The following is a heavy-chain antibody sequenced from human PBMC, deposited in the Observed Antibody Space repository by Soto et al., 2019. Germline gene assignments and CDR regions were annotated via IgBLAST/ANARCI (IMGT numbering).Heavy chain of an antibody. D-gene: IGHD6-25*01. CDR1: GFTFSDHY. V-gene: IGHV3-11*01. J-gene: IGHJ4*02. CDR3: STYPRLVDY. CDR2: ISGGGDII. Sequence: QVQLVESGGGLVKPGGSLRLSCAASGFTFSDHYMTWIRQAPGKGPEWLSYISGGGDIISYADSVKGRFIISRDNAKRSLYRQMNSLKVEDTAVYYCSTYPRLVDYWGQGTLFTVSS.